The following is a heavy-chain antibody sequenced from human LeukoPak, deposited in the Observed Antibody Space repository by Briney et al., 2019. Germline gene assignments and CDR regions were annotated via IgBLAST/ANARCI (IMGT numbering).Heavy chain of an antibody. V-gene: IGHV3-48*01. CDR1: GFTFSSYS. D-gene: IGHD2-15*01. CDR3: ARETYCSGGSCYDY. J-gene: IGHJ4*02. Sequence: GGSLRLSCAASGFTFSSYSMDWVRQAPGKGLEWVSYISSSSSTMYYADSVKGRFTISRDNAKNSLYLQMNSLRAEDTAVYYCARETYCSGGSCYDYWGQGTLVTVSS. CDR2: ISSSSSTM.